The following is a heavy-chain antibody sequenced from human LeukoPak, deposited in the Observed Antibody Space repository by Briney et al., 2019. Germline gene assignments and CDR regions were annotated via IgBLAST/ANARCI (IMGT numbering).Heavy chain of an antibody. CDR1: GLTFSSYW. CDR3: ARGDSSSWYRAPFDY. V-gene: IGHV3-7*04. D-gene: IGHD6-13*01. J-gene: IGHJ4*02. Sequence: PGGSLRLSCAASGLTFSSYWMSWVRQAPGKGLEWVANIKQDGSEKYYVDSVKGRFTISRDNAKNSVNLQMNSLRAEDTAVYYCARGDSSSWYRAPFDYWGQGTLVTVSS. CDR2: IKQDGSEK.